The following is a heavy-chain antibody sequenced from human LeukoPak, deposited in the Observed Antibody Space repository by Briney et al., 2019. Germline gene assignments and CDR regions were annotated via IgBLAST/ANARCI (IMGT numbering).Heavy chain of an antibody. CDR2: IYSGGTT. V-gene: IGHV3-66*01. Sequence: GGSLRLSCAASGFTVSSNSMSWVRQAPGKGLEWVSVIYSGGTTCYADSVKGRFTISKDNSKNTLYLQMNSLRAEDTAVYYCATFAILVWSWFDPWGQGTLVTVSS. D-gene: IGHD3-3*01. CDR1: GFTVSSNS. CDR3: ATFAILVWSWFDP. J-gene: IGHJ5*02.